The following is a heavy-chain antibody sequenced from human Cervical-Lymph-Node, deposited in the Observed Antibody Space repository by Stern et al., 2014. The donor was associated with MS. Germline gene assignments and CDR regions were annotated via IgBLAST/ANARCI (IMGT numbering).Heavy chain of an antibody. CDR1: GYSFTTYW. D-gene: IGHD5-12*01. CDR2: IFPGDSDT. J-gene: IGHJ4*02. V-gene: IGHV5-51*01. CDR3: ARRRGGEVATAHTIDY. Sequence: EVQLVESGAEVKKPGESLKISCKGSGYSFTTYWIGWVRQMPGKGLEGMGIIFPGDSDTRYSPSFQGQVTISADRSIATAYLQWSSLKASDTAMYYCARRRGGEVATAHTIDYWGQGTLVTVSS.